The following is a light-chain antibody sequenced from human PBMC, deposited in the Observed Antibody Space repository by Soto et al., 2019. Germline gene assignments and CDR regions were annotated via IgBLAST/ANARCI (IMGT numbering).Light chain of an antibody. V-gene: IGLV4-69*01. CDR1: SGHSSYA. Sequence: QSVLTQSPSASASLGASVKLTCTLSSGHSSYAIAWHQQQPEKGPRFLMQLNNDGSHSKGDGIPDRFSGSSSGAERYLTISSLQSEDEADYYCQTWGTGIVIFGGGTKLTVL. CDR2: LNNDGSH. CDR3: QTWGTGIVI. J-gene: IGLJ2*01.